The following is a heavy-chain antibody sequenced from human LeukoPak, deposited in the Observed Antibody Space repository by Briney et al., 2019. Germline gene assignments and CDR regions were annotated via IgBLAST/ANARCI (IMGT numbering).Heavy chain of an antibody. J-gene: IGHJ3*02. V-gene: IGHV1-46*01. Sequence: ASVKVSCKASGYTFTSYYMHWVRQAPGQGLEWMGIINPSGGSTSYAQKFQGRVTITADESTSTAYMELSSLRSEDTAVYYCARDRYYYDSSGYYLTDAFDIWGQGTMVTVSS. CDR2: INPSGGST. D-gene: IGHD3-22*01. CDR3: ARDRYYYDSSGYYLTDAFDI. CDR1: GYTFTSYY.